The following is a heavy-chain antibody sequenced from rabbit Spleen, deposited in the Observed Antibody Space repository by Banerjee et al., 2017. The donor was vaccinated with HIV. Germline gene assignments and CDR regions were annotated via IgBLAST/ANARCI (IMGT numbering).Heavy chain of an antibody. CDR1: GFDISKNG. Sequence: QEQLVESGGGLVQPGGSLKLSCTVSGFDISKNGVTWVRQAPGKGLEWIGYIDPIFGVSYYATWVNGRFTISSHDAQNTLYLQLSSLTAADTATYFCARTGSSWSLNLWGPGTLVTVS. V-gene: IGHV1S47*01. J-gene: IGHJ4*01. CDR3: ARTGSSWSLNL. CDR2: IDPIFGVS. D-gene: IGHD8-1*01.